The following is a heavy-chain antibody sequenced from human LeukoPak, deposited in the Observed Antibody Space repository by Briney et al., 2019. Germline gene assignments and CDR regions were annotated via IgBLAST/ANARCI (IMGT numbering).Heavy chain of an antibody. CDR2: IKQDGSEK. CDR3: ARAAIQFDY. V-gene: IGHV3-7*01. J-gene: IGHJ4*02. Sequence: GGSLRLSCAASGFNVIGNYMTWVRQAPGKGLEWVANIKQDGSEKYYVDSVKGRFTISRDNAKNSLYLQMNSLRAEDTAVYYCARAAIQFDYWGQGTLVTVSS. D-gene: IGHD5-18*01. CDR1: GFNVIGNY.